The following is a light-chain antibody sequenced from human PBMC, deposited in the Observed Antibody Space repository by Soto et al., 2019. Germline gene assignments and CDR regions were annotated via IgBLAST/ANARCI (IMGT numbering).Light chain of an antibody. J-gene: IGKJ1*01. CDR2: SAS. CDR3: QKSDSTPWT. V-gene: IGKV1-39*01. CDR1: QTINNY. Sequence: IPMTQSPSSLSASVGDSVNITCRTSQTINNYLNWYQQKPGKAPKIIVYSASNLQSGVPSRFSGSGSGTNCTLTISDLQPEDFTTYYCQKSDSTPWTLGQGTKVDIK.